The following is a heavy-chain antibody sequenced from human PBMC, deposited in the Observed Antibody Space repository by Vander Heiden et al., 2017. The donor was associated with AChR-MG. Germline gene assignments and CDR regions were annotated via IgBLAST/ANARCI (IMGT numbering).Heavy chain of an antibody. V-gene: IGHV3-21*01. D-gene: IGHD4-17*01. CDR2: ISSSSSYI. J-gene: IGHJ4*02. CDR1: GFTFSSYS. CDR3: ARGNTVTSPLVFDY. Sequence: EVQLVESGGGLVKPGGSLRLSCAASGFTFSSYSMNWVRQAPGKGLEWVSSISSSSSYIYYADAGKGRFTISRDNAKNSLYLQMNSLRAEDTAVYYCARGNTVTSPLVFDYWGQGNLVTVSS.